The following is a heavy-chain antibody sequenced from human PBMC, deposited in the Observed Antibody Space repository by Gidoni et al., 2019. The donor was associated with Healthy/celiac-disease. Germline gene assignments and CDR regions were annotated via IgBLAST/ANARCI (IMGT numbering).Heavy chain of an antibody. V-gene: IGHV3-23*01. J-gene: IGHJ4*01. Sequence: GGGLVQPGGSLRLSCAASGFTFSSYAMSWVRQGPGKGLEWVSAISGSGGSTYYADSVKGRFNITRDNSKNTLYLQMNSLRAEDTAVYYFAKEVDSYDFWSGRQFDYWGHGTLVTVFS. CDR1: GFTFSSYA. CDR2: ISGSGGST. CDR3: AKEVDSYDFWSGRQFDY. D-gene: IGHD3-3*01.